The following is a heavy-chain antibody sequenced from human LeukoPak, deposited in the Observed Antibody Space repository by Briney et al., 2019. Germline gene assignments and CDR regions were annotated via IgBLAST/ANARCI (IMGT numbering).Heavy chain of an antibody. CDR3: ARGSYDILTGYPYYFDY. CDR2: ISYDGSNK. CDR1: GFTFSSYA. Sequence: PGRSLRLSCAASGFTFSSYAMHWVRQAPGKGLEWVAVISYDGSNKYYADSVKGRFTISRGNSKNTLYLQMNSLRAEDTAVYYCARGSYDILTGYPYYFDYWGQGTLVTVSS. D-gene: IGHD3-9*01. J-gene: IGHJ4*02. V-gene: IGHV3-30*04.